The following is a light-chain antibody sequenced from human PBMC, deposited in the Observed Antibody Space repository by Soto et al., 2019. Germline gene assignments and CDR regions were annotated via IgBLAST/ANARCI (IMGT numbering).Light chain of an antibody. V-gene: IGLV2-14*03. J-gene: IGLJ1*01. CDR1: SSDIGAHNF. CDR3: NSYTTSNTFV. CDR2: EVI. Sequence: QSALTQPACVSGSPGQAITVSCSGTSSDIGAHNFVSWYQQHPGKAPKLIIYEVINRPSGVSDRFSGSKSGNTASLTISGLQSEDEADYYCNSYTTSNTFVFGSGTKSPS.